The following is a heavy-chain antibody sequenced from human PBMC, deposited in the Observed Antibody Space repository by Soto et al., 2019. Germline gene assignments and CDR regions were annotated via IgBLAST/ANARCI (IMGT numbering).Heavy chain of an antibody. CDR2: ISAYNGNT. D-gene: IGHD2-2*01. CDR3: ARAWDIVLVPAAMRYWFDP. J-gene: IGHJ5*02. CDR1: GYTFTSYG. V-gene: IGHV1-18*01. Sequence: ASVKVSCEASGYTFTSYGISWVRQAPGQGLEWMGWISAYNGNTNYAQKLQGRVTMTTDTSTSTAYMELRSLRSDDRAVYCCARAWDIVLVPAAMRYWFDPGGQGTLVSVSS.